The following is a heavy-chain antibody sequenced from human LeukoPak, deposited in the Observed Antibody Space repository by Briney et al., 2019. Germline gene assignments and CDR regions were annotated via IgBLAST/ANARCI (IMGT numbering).Heavy chain of an antibody. J-gene: IGHJ4*02. V-gene: IGHV3-33*03. CDR1: GFTFSSCG. Sequence: GGSLRLSCAASGFTFSSCGFHWVRQAPGKGLEWVAVIWYDGTHKYYADSVKGRLTISRDNSKNTVYLQMNSLRAEDTAVYYCVKDRGDGYRGFDYWGQGTWSPSPQ. CDR3: VKDRGDGYRGFDY. D-gene: IGHD5-24*01. CDR2: IWYDGTHK.